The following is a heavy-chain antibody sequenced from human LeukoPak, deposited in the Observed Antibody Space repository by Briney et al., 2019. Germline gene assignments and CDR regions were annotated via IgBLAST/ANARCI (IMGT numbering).Heavy chain of an antibody. J-gene: IGHJ5*01. Sequence: SETLSLTCTVSGGSISSSSYYWGWIRQPPGKGLEWIGSIYYSGSTYYNPSLKSRVTISVDTSKNQFSLKMSSVTAADTALYYCAREVLRHSGYDSWGQGTLVTVSS. V-gene: IGHV4-39*07. CDR1: GGSISSSSYY. CDR2: IYYSGST. CDR3: AREVLRHSGYDS. D-gene: IGHD5-12*01.